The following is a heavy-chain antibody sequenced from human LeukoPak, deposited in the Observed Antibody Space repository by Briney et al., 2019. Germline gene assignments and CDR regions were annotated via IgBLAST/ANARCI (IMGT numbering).Heavy chain of an antibody. Sequence: GGSLRLSCAASGFTFSSYSMNWVRQAPGKGLEWAAFIRYDGSNKYYADSVKGRFTISRDNSRNTLYLQMNSLRAEDTAVYYCAKRSGYYYGSGSYYTNWFDPWGQGTLVTVSS. CDR3: AKRSGYYYGSGSYYTNWFDP. D-gene: IGHD3-10*01. CDR2: IRYDGSNK. V-gene: IGHV3-30*02. J-gene: IGHJ5*02. CDR1: GFTFSSYS.